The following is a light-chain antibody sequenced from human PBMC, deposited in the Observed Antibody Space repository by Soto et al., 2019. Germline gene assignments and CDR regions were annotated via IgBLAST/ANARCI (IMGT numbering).Light chain of an antibody. V-gene: IGKV3-20*01. Sequence: EIVTTQSPATLSVSPGERATLSCRASQRVSSNLAWYQQKPGQPPRLLIWGVSNRATGIPDRFSGRGSGTDFTLTISRLEPEDFVVFYCYQYGSTHPTVGQGGKADI. CDR2: GVS. CDR1: QRVSSN. J-gene: IGKJ1*01. CDR3: YQYGSTHPT.